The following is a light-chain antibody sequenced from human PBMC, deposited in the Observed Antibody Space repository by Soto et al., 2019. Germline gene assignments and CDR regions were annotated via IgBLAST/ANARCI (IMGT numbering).Light chain of an antibody. Sequence: EIRLTQSPSSLSASVGDRVPIACRASHDINNFFAWFQQKPGKVPELLMYAASSLNSGVPSRFSGSGSGTDFTLTIDGLQPEDFGTYYCQNYDSDPYTFGQGTKLEIK. CDR2: AAS. CDR1: HDINNF. J-gene: IGKJ2*01. V-gene: IGKV1-27*01. CDR3: QNYDSDPYT.